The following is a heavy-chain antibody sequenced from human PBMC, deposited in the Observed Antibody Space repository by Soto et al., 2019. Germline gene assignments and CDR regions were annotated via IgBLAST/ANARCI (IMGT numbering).Heavy chain of an antibody. V-gene: IGHV3-23*01. CDR1: GFTFSSYA. D-gene: IGHD3-3*01. CDR2: ISGSGGST. Sequence: GGSLRLSCAASGFTFSSYAMSWVRQAPGKGLEWVSAISGSGGSTYYADSVKGRFTISRDNSKNTLYLQMNSLRAEDTAVYYCATRGIGTIFVGHYYYYGMDVWGQGTTVTVSS. CDR3: ATRGIGTIFVGHYYYYGMDV. J-gene: IGHJ6*02.